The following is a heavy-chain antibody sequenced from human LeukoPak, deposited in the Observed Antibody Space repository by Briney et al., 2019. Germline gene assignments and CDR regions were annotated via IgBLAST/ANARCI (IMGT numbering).Heavy chain of an antibody. V-gene: IGHV3-7*03. CDR1: GFIFSNYW. D-gene: IGHD5-18*01. CDR2: INQDGSEK. Sequence: GGSLRLSCAASGFIFSNYWMSWVRQAPGKGLEWMANINQDGSEKYYVDSVKGRFTISRDNAKNSLYLQMNGLRPEDTAVYYCARDTAGCDYWGQGTLVTVSS. CDR3: ARDTAGCDY. J-gene: IGHJ4*02.